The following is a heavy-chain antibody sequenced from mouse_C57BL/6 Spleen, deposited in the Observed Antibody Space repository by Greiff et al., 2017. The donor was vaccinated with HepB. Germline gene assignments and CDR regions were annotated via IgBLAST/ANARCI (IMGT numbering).Heavy chain of an antibody. CDR1: GYTFTSYW. V-gene: IGHV1-50*01. CDR2: IDPSDSYT. D-gene: IGHD4-1*02. CDR3: ARSTDFDY. J-gene: IGHJ2*01. Sequence: VQLQQPGAELVKPGASVKLSCKASGYTFTSYWMQWVKQRPGQGLEWIGEIDPSDSYTNYNQKFKGKATLTVDTSSSTAYMQLSSLTSEDSAVYYCARSTDFDYWGQGTTRTVSS.